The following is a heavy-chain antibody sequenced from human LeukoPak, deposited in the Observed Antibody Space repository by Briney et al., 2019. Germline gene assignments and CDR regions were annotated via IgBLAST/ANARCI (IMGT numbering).Heavy chain of an antibody. D-gene: IGHD2-2*01. CDR1: GGSISSSSYY. CDR3: ARRGIVVVPAAQGNAFDI. V-gene: IGHV4-39*01. Sequence: PSETLSLTCTVSGGSISSSSYYWRWIRQPPGKGLEWIGSIYYSGSTYYNPSLKSRVTISVDTSKNQFSLKLSSVTAADTAVYYCARRGIVVVPAAQGNAFDIWCQGTMVTVSS. CDR2: IYYSGST. J-gene: IGHJ3*02.